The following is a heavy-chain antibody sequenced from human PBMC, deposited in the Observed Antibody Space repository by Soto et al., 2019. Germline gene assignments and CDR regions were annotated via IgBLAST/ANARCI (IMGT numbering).Heavy chain of an antibody. CDR1: GFTFSSYA. D-gene: IGHD1-7*01. CDR3: VKDPLAITGTTAGWFDP. CDR2: ISSNGGST. V-gene: IGHV3-64D*06. J-gene: IGHJ5*02. Sequence: GGSLRLSCSASGFTFSSYAMHWVRQAPGKGLEYVSAISSNGGSTYYADSVKGRFTISRDNSKNTLYLQMSSLRAEDTAVYYCVKDPLAITGTTAGWFDPWGQGTLVTSPQ.